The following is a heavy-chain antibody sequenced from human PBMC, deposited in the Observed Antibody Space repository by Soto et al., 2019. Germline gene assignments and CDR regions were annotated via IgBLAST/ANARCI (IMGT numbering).Heavy chain of an antibody. V-gene: IGHV4-34*01. Sequence: PSETLSLTCAVYGGSFSGYYWSWIRQPPGKGLGWIGEINHSGSTNYNPSLKSRVTLSVDTSKNQFSLKLSSVTAADTAVYYCARLRTPRITMVRPYHYYGMDVWGQGTTVTVSS. CDR1: GGSFSGYY. CDR2: INHSGST. D-gene: IGHD3-10*01. CDR3: ARLRTPRITMVRPYHYYGMDV. J-gene: IGHJ6*02.